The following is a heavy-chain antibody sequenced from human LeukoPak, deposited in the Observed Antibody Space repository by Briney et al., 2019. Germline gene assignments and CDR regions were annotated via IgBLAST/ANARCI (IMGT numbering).Heavy chain of an antibody. CDR1: GSLFTSYW. CDR2: IYPGDSDT. Sequence: GESLEISCQGSGSLFTSYWIGWVRQMPGKGLEWMGIIYPGDSDTGYSPSFQGQVTISADKSISTAYLQWSSLKASDTAMYYCARPSGYSSGWYSTDYWGQGTLVTVSS. CDR3: ARPSGYSSGWYSTDY. D-gene: IGHD6-19*01. J-gene: IGHJ4*02. V-gene: IGHV5-51*01.